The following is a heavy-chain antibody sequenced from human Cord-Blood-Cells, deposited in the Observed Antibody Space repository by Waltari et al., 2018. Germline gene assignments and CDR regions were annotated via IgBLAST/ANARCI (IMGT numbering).Heavy chain of an antibody. CDR2: IWYDGSNK. J-gene: IGHJ4*02. CDR3: VRGGYSSSSPYFDY. Sequence: GLEWVAVIWYDGSNKYYADSVKGRFTISRDNSKNTLYLQMNSLRAEDTAVYYCVRGGYSSSSPYFDYWGQGTLVTVSS. D-gene: IGHD6-6*01. V-gene: IGHV3-33*01.